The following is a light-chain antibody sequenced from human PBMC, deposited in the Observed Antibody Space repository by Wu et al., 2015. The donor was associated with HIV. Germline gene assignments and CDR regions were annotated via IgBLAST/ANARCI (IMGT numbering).Light chain of an antibody. V-gene: IGKV3-20*01. Sequence: EIVLTQSPGTLSLSPGERATLSCRASQSVSSSYLAWYQQKPGQAPRLLIYGASSRATGIPDRFSGSGSGTDFTLTISRLEPEDVAVYFCQQYGGSPGTFGQGTKVQI. CDR3: QQYGGSPGT. J-gene: IGKJ1*01. CDR2: GAS. CDR1: QSVSSSY.